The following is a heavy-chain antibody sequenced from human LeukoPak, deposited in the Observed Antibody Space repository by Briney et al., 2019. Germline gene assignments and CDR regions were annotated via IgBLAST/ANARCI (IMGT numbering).Heavy chain of an antibody. CDR2: MSYDGSNK. D-gene: IGHD1-7*01. J-gene: IGHJ4*02. V-gene: IGHV3-30-3*01. Sequence: PGGSLRLSCAASGFTFSSYAMHWVRQAPGKGLEWVAIMSYDGSNKYYADSVKGRLTISRDNSKNTLYLQLYSLRAEDTAVYYCARVGDYNGNYYLDYWGQGILVTVSS. CDR1: GFTFSSYA. CDR3: ARVGDYNGNYYLDY.